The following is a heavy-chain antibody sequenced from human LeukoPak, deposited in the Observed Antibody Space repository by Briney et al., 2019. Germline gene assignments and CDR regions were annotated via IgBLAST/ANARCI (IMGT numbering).Heavy chain of an antibody. Sequence: PSETLSLTCTVSGGSIRSYYGSWIRQPPGKGLEWIGSIYYSGSTSYSPSLKSRVTISVDTSKNQFSLKLSSVTAADTAVYYCARPEQQLVLLGFDYWGQGTLVTVSS. CDR2: IYYSGST. J-gene: IGHJ4*02. V-gene: IGHV4-59*08. D-gene: IGHD6-13*01. CDR1: GGSIRSYY. CDR3: ARPEQQLVLLGFDY.